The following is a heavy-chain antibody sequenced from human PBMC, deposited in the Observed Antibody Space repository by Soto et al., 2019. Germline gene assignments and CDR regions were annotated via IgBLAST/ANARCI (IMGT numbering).Heavy chain of an antibody. CDR2: NHYTGST. CDR1: GVSVSSSSNY. CDR3: ARTSRFDY. V-gene: IGHV4-61*01. D-gene: IGHD6-6*01. J-gene: IGHJ4*02. Sequence: PSETLSLTCTVSGVSVSSSSNYWSWIRQPPGKGLEWIGYNHYTGSTKYNPSLESRVTISVDTSKNQFSLKLSSVTAADTAVYYCARTSRFDYWGQGTLVTVSS.